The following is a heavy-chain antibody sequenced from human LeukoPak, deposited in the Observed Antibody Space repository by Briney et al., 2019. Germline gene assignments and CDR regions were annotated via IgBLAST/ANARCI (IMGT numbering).Heavy chain of an antibody. CDR2: ISYDGSTK. CDR3: ARGEPFNS. V-gene: IGHV3-30*04. CDR1: GFTSTPSE. J-gene: IGHJ5*02. D-gene: IGHD1-26*01. Sequence: PGGSLRLSCAASGFTSTPSELNWVRQAPGKGLEWVAMISYDGSTKYYAASVKGRFTISRDNSKTTLFLQMDSLRPEDTAVYYCARGEPFNSWGQGTLVTVSS.